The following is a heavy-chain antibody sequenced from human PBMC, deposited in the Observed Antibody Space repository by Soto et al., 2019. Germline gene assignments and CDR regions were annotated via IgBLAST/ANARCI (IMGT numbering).Heavy chain of an antibody. CDR1: GFTFSSYD. J-gene: IGHJ4*02. Sequence: PGGSLRLSCEASGFTFSSYDMSWVRQPPGKGLEWVSRISASGGSTYYADSVKGRFTISRDSSKNTLYLQMNSLRAEDTAVYYCAKDNAPNNYFDYWGQGTLVTVSS. V-gene: IGHV3-23*01. CDR3: AKDNAPNNYFDY. CDR2: ISASGGST.